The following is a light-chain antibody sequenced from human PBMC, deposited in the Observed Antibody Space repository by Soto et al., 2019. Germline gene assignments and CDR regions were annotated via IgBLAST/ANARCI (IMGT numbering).Light chain of an antibody. CDR3: QKANSFPFN. CDR1: QGISNL. Sequence: DIPMTQTPSSLSASLGKTVTITFRASQGISNLLAWYQQKPGKAPKLLIYAASNLQSGVPSRFSGSGSGTDFTPTISSLQPEDFATYYCQKANSFPFNCGKGPRREIK. J-gene: IGKJ5*01. CDR2: AAS. V-gene: IGKV1-12*01.